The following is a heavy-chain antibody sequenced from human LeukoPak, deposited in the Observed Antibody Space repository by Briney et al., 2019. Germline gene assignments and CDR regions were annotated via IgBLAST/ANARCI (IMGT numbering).Heavy chain of an antibody. Sequence: GASVKVSCKASGGTFSSYAISWVRQAPGQGLEWMGRIIPILGIANYAQKFQGRVTITADKSTSTAYMELSSLRSEDTAVYYCARDPRIAAAGDNWFDPWSQGTLVTVSS. CDR3: ARDPRIAAAGDNWFDP. CDR2: IIPILGIA. CDR1: GGTFSSYA. D-gene: IGHD6-13*01. V-gene: IGHV1-69*04. J-gene: IGHJ5*02.